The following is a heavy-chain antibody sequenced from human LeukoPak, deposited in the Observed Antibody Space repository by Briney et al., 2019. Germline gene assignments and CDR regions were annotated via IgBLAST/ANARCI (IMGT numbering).Heavy chain of an antibody. V-gene: IGHV3-23*01. CDR1: GFTFSNYA. D-gene: IGHD3-9*01. Sequence: GGSLRLSCAASGFTFSNYAMSWVRQAPGDGLEWVSAIVGSGGSTYYADSVKGRFSISRGNSKNTLFLQMNSLRVEDTALYYCSKWGDYDVLTGYYDSDFWGKGTLVTVSS. CDR3: SKWGDYDVLTGYYDSDF. J-gene: IGHJ4*02. CDR2: IVGSGGST.